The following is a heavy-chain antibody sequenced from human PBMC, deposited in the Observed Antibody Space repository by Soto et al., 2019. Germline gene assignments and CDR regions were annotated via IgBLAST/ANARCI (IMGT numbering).Heavy chain of an antibody. Sequence: SETLSLTCTVSGGSISSYYWSWIRQPPGKGLEWIGYIYYSGSTNYNPSLKSRVTISVDTSKNQFSLKLSSVTAADTAVYYCARNVNRRAGWFDPWGQGTLVTVSS. CDR1: GGSISSYY. CDR2: IYYSGST. CDR3: ARNVNRRAGWFDP. V-gene: IGHV4-59*08. D-gene: IGHD3-10*01. J-gene: IGHJ5*02.